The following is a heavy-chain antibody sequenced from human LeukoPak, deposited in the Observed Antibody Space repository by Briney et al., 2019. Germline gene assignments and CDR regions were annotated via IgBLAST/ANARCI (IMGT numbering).Heavy chain of an antibody. CDR1: GFTFSSYA. V-gene: IGHV3-30*04. J-gene: IGHJ4*02. CDR2: ISYDGSNK. Sequence: GGSLRLSCAASGFTFSSYAMHWVRQAPGRGLEWVAVISYDGSNKYYADSVKGRFTISRDNSKNTLYLQMNSLRAEDTAVYYRARDLLYRSSWYRESDYWGQGTLVTVSS. CDR3: ARDLLYRSSWYRESDY. D-gene: IGHD6-13*01.